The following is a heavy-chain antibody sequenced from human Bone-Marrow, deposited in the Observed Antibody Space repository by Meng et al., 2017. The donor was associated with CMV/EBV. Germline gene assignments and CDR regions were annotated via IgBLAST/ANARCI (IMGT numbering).Heavy chain of an antibody. Sequence: VRSGTNVKTPGSSVKVSVDASGDTFSSYAIRCVLQAPGQGLEWMVGIIPIIGTANYAQKFQRRVTMTADESTSTAYMELSSLRSEDTAVYYCARGLRPRYWFDPWGQGTLVTVSS. J-gene: IGHJ5*02. CDR2: IIPIIGTA. CDR1: GDTFSSYA. CDR3: ARGLRPRYWFDP. D-gene: IGHD5-12*01. V-gene: IGHV1-69*01.